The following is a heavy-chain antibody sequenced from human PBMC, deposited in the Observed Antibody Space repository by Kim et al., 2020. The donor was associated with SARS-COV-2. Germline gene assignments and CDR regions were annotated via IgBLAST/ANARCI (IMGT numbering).Heavy chain of an antibody. Sequence: GGSLRLSCAVSGFTFSSYEMNWVRQAPGKGLEWVSYISSSGTAIYYADSMKGRFSISRDNAKKSLYLQMNSLRAEDTAVYYCARVGVPRAYTGRYPPPDYLVGWGKGTTVTVAS. D-gene: IGHD1-26*01. V-gene: IGHV3-48*03. CDR3: ARVGVPRAYTGRYPPPDYLVG. CDR1: GFTFSSYE. CDR2: ISSSGTAI. J-gene: IGHJ6*03.